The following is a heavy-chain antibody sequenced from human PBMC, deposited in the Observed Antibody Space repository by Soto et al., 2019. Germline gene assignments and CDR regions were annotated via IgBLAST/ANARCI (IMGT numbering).Heavy chain of an antibody. CDR1: GYTFTSYY. Sequence: ASVKVSCKASGYTFTSYYMHWVRQAPGQGLEWMGIINPSGGSTSYAQKFQGRVTMTRDTSTSTVYMELSSLRSEDTAVYYCGRDSPYDFWSGYYISGYMDVWGKGTTVTVSS. J-gene: IGHJ6*03. D-gene: IGHD3-3*01. V-gene: IGHV1-46*03. CDR3: GRDSPYDFWSGYYISGYMDV. CDR2: INPSGGST.